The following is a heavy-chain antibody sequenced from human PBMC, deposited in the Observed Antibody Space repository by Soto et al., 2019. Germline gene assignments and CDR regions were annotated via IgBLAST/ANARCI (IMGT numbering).Heavy chain of an antibody. V-gene: IGHV3-11*01. CDR3: AREPRYESERDYFDY. J-gene: IGHJ4*02. D-gene: IGHD5-12*01. Sequence: PGGSLRLSCAASGFTFSDYYMSWIRQAPWKGLEWVSYISSSGSTIYYADSVKGRFTISRDNAKNSLYLQMNSLRAEDTAVYYCAREPRYESERDYFDYWGQGTLVTVSS. CDR1: GFTFSDYY. CDR2: ISSSGSTI.